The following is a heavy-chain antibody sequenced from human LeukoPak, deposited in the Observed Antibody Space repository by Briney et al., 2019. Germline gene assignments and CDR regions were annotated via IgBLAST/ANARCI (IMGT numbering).Heavy chain of an antibody. CDR1: GYTFTSYG. D-gene: IGHD3-22*01. J-gene: IGHJ5*02. CDR3: ARDERITMIVATNWFDP. V-gene: IGHV1-18*01. Sequence: ASVKVSCKASGYTFTSYGISWVRQAPGQGLEWMGWISAYNGNTNYAQKLQGRVTMTTDTSTSTAYMELRSLRSDDTAVYYCARDERITMIVATNWFDPWGQGTLVTVYS. CDR2: ISAYNGNT.